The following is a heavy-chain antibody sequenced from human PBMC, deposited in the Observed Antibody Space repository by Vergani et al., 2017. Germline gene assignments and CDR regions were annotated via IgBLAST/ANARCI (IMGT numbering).Heavy chain of an antibody. CDR2: ISSSGSTI. D-gene: IGHD1-20*01. V-gene: IGHV3-11*04. Sequence: QVQLVECGGGLVKPGGSLRLSCAASGFTFSDYYMSWIRQAPGKGREWVSYISSSGSTIYDADSVKGRFTISRENAKNSLYLQMNSLRAEDTAVYSCATDTVSNWNDYYYYGMYVWGQGTTVTVS. CDR1: GFTFSDYY. J-gene: IGHJ6*02. CDR3: ATDTVSNWNDYYYYGMYV.